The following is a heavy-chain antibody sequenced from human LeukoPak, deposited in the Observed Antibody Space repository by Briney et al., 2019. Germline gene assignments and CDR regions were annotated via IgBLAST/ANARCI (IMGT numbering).Heavy chain of an antibody. J-gene: IGHJ3*02. CDR3: ARKRGVGVDTNAFDI. Sequence: GASVKVSCKASGYTISDYYMHWVRQAPAQGFEWMGWISPNSVEKIYAQKFQGRVTMTRDTSISTAYMELSRLRSDDTAVYYCARKRGVGVDTNAFDIWGQGTMVTVSS. D-gene: IGHD3-3*01. CDR2: ISPNSVEK. CDR1: GYTISDYY. V-gene: IGHV1-2*02.